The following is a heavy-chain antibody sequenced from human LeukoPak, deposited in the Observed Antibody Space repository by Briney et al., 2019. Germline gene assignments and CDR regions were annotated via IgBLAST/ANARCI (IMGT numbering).Heavy chain of an antibody. CDR2: INPNSGGT. Sequence: ASVKISCKASGSTFTGYYMHWVRQAPGQGLEWMGWINPNSGGTNYAQKFQGRVAMTRDTSISTAYMELSRLRSDDTAVYYCARGPVFGVVILDYWGQGTLVTVSS. D-gene: IGHD3-3*01. CDR3: ARGPVFGVVILDY. CDR1: GSTFTGYY. J-gene: IGHJ4*02. V-gene: IGHV1-2*02.